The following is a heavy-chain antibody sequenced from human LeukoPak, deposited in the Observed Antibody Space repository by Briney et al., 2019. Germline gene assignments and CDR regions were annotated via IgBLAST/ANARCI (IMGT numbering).Heavy chain of an antibody. J-gene: IGHJ3*02. V-gene: IGHV3-48*04. CDR3: AKDLGYYDSKFAFDI. Sequence: GGSLRLSCAASGFSFSSYWMHWVRQAPGKGLEWISYISASGTVTHYADSVEGRFTIYRDNAKNSLYLQMNSLRGEDTALYYCAKDLGYYDSKFAFDIWGQGTMVTVSS. D-gene: IGHD3-22*01. CDR2: ISASGTVT. CDR1: GFSFSSYW.